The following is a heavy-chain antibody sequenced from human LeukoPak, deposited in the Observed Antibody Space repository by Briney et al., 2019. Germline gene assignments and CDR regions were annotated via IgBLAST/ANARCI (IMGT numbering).Heavy chain of an antibody. D-gene: IGHD6-13*01. CDR3: AKDPYYSSSCPDY. V-gene: IGHV3-30*18. J-gene: IGHJ4*02. CDR1: GFTFSSYG. CDR2: ISYDGSNK. Sequence: GGSLRLSCAASGFTFSSYGMHWVRQAPGKGLEWVAVISYDGSNKYYADSVKGRFTISRDNSKNTLYLQMNSLRAEDTAVYYCAKDPYYSSSCPDYWGQGTLVTVSS.